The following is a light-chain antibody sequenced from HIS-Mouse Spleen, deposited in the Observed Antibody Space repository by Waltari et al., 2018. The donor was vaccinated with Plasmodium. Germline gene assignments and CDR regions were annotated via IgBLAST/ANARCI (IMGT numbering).Light chain of an antibody. CDR2: EVS. CDR1: RSDVGISNR. Sequence: QSALTQPASVSGSPGQSITTPRPGHRSDVGISNRVSWYKQHPGKAPKPRIYEVSKRPAGVSNRFSGSKSGNTASLTISGLQAEDEADYYCCSYAGSSTYVFGTGTKVTVL. J-gene: IGLJ1*01. V-gene: IGLV2-23*02. CDR3: CSYAGSSTYV.